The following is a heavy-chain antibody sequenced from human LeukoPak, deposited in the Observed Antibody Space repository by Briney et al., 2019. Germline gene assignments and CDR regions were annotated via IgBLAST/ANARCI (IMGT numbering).Heavy chain of an antibody. CDR3: AKAAYSPNAFDI. J-gene: IGHJ3*02. CDR2: ISSSSSYI. CDR1: GFTFSSYS. V-gene: IGHV3-21*04. D-gene: IGHD2-21*01. Sequence: PGGSLRLSCAASGFTFSSYSMNWVRQAPGKGLEWVSSISSSSSYIYYADSVKGRFTISRDNAKNSLYLQMNSLRAEDTAVYYCAKAAYSPNAFDIWGQGTMVTVSS.